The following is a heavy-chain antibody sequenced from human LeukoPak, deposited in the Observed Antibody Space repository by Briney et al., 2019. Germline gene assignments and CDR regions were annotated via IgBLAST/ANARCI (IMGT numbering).Heavy chain of an antibody. V-gene: IGHV3-21*01. CDR1: GFTFSDCG. CDR2: ISGRSSHI. D-gene: IGHD6-13*01. CDR3: TRAFPPLRTAAAGDV. J-gene: IGHJ4*02. Sequence: GGSLRLACTGSGFTFSDCGMNWVRQAPRKGLEWISSISGRSSHIYYADSIKGRFTIPRGNAKNSLYLQMNSLRDEHTAVYYCTRAFPPLRTAAAGDVWGQGTLVTVSS.